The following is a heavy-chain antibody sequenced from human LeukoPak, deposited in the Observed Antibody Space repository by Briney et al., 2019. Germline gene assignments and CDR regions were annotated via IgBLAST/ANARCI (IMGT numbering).Heavy chain of an antibody. D-gene: IGHD2-15*01. CDR3: ARGLMTGAATFDC. CDR2: IYYRGST. V-gene: IGHV4-39*01. J-gene: IGHJ4*02. Sequence: PLETLSLTCTVSGGSISSSSYYWGWIRQPPGKGLEWIGSIYYRGSTYYNPSLKSRVTISVDTSKSQFSLKLSSVTAADTAVYYCARGLMTGAATFDCWGQGSLVTVSS. CDR1: GGSISSSSYY.